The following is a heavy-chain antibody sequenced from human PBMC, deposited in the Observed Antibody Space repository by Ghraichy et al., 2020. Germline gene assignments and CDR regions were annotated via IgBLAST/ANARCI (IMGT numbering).Heavy chain of an antibody. J-gene: IGHJ4*02. CDR2: IKQDGSEK. V-gene: IGHV3-7*01. Sequence: GGSLRLSCAASGFTFSSYWMSWVRQAPGKGLEWVANIKQDGSEKYYVDSVKGRFTISRDNAKNSLYLQMNSLRAEDTAVYYCARDGRGTNIVVVTAILKYWGQGTLVTVSS. D-gene: IGHD2-21*02. CDR1: GFTFSSYW. CDR3: ARDGRGTNIVVVTAILKY.